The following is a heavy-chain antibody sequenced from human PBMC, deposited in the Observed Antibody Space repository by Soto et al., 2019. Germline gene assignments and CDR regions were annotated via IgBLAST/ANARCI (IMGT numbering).Heavy chain of an antibody. V-gene: IGHV4-4*09. CDR2: IYFGGTT. Sequence: PSETLSLTCSVSGASISSNFWSWVRQPPGKGLEWIGYIYFGGTTQSNPSLKGRATISLDTSKNQFALNLASVSAADTAVYYCAADTVTLYYYYYGMDVWGQGTTVTVSS. CDR3: AADTVTLYYYYYGMDV. J-gene: IGHJ6*02. D-gene: IGHD4-17*01. CDR1: GASISSNF.